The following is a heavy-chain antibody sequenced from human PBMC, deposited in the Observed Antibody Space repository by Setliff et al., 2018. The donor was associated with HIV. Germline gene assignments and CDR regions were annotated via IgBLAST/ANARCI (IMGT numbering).Heavy chain of an antibody. CDR2: VIPVFRTA. J-gene: IGHJ6*03. D-gene: IGHD6-19*01. V-gene: IGHV1-69*06. Sequence: KVSCKASGGTFSSYAISWVRQAPGQGLEWMGGVIPVFRTANYAQKFQGRVTITADKSTSTAYMELSSLRSEDTAVYYCARDGDSSGWYGYYYYMDVWGKGTTVTVSS. CDR3: ARDGDSSGWYGYYYYMDV. CDR1: GGTFSSYA.